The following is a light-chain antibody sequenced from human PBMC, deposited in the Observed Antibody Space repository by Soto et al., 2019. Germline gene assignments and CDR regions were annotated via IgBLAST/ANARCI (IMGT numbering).Light chain of an antibody. V-gene: IGKV3-20*01. Sequence: DIVLTQSPGTLSLSPGKRATLSCRASRSVTTYVAWYQQKPGQAPRLLIYDVSTRATGIPDRFSGSGSGTDFTLTISRLEPEDFAVYYCQQYGPSPSTFGQGTNFEI. CDR2: DVS. CDR1: RSVTTY. CDR3: QQYGPSPST. J-gene: IGKJ2*01.